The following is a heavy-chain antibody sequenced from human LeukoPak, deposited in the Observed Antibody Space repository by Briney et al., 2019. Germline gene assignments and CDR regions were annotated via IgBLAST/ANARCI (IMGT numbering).Heavy chain of an antibody. CDR1: GGSFSKYA. J-gene: IGHJ6*02. D-gene: IGHD4-11*01. CDR3: VTGTVYHYYYGMDV. V-gene: IGHV1-69*13. CDR2: IIPLFGTA. Sequence: GASVKVSCTASGGSFSKYAISWVRQAPGQGLEWMGGIIPLFGTAAYEQKFQGRVTITADESTGTASMELRSLRSEDTAVYFCVTGTVYHYYYGMDVWGQGTAVTVSS.